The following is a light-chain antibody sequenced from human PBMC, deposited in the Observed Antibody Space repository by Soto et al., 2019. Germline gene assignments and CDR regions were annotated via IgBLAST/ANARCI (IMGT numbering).Light chain of an antibody. V-gene: IGLV2-14*01. Sequence: QSALTQPASVSGSPGQSITISCTGTSSDVGGYKFVSWYQQHPGKAPKLIIYEVSNRPSGVSSRFSGSKSGTSATLGITGLQTGDEADYYCGTWDSSLSAGVFGGGTKLTVL. CDR3: GTWDSSLSAGV. CDR2: EVS. J-gene: IGLJ2*01. CDR1: SSDVGGYKF.